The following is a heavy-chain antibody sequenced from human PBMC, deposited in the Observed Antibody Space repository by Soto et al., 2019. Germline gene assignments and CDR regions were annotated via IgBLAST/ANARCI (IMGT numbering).Heavy chain of an antibody. CDR3: GRDDAPYVVGPVANTY. CDR2: ISAYNGNT. CDR1: GYTFTNYG. J-gene: IGHJ4*02. V-gene: IGHV1-18*01. D-gene: IGHD2-2*01. Sequence: ASVKVSCKASGYTFTNYGISWVRQAPGQGLEWMGWISAYNGNTNYAQKLQGRVIMTTDTSTSTAYMELRSLRSDDTAVFYCGRDDAPYVVGPVANTYWGQGTLVTVS.